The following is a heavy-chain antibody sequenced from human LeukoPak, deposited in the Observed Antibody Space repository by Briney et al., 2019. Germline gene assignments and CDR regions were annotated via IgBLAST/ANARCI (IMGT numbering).Heavy chain of an antibody. CDR3: ARGFYCSSTSCYGLDP. J-gene: IGHJ5*02. V-gene: IGHV4-4*07. CDR1: GGSISSDY. Sequence: PSETLSLTCTVSGGSISSDYWSWIRQPPGKGLEWIGRIYTSGSTNYNPSLKSRVTMSVDTSKNQFSLKLSSVSAADTAVYYCARGFYCSSTSCYGLDPWGQGTLVTVSS. CDR2: IYTSGST. D-gene: IGHD2-2*01.